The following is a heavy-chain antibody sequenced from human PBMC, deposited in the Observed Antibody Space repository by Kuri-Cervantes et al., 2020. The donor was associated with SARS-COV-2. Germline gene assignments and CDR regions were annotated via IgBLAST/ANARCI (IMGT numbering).Heavy chain of an antibody. CDR1: GFTFTTSA. Sequence: SVKVSCKASGFTFTTSAVQWVRQARGQRLDWVGWIGVGRGNTNYAQKFQERVTITRDMSTSTAYRELSSLRSEDTAVYYCAREVAAPRTRGYYGMDVWGQGTTVTVSS. D-gene: IGHD6-25*01. CDR2: IGVGRGNT. CDR3: AREVAAPRTRGYYGMDV. J-gene: IGHJ6*02. V-gene: IGHV1-58*01.